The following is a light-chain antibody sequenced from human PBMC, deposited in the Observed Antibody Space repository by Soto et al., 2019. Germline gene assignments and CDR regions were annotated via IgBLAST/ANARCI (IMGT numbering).Light chain of an antibody. CDR2: AAS. Sequence: IQLTQSPSSLPASVGDRVSITCRARQDITSYLAWYQQKPGNAPKLLIYAASALQSGVPSRFSGSGSGTDFTLTISSVRPEDFAIYYCQQLSTPPFTFGPGTTVDIK. CDR3: QQLSTPPFT. CDR1: QDITSY. V-gene: IGKV1-9*01. J-gene: IGKJ3*01.